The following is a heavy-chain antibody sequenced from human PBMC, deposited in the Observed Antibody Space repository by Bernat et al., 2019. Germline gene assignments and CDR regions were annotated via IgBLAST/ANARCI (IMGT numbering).Heavy chain of an antibody. J-gene: IGHJ4*02. CDR1: GFTFSSYS. D-gene: IGHD3-3*01. CDR2: ISSSSSYI. CDR3: ATLPDFWSGYYGFDY. V-gene: IGHV3-21*01. Sequence: EVQLVESGGGLVKPGGSLRLSCAASGFTFSSYSMNWVRQAPGKGLEWVSSISSSSSYIYYADSVKGRFTISRDNAKNSLYLQMNSLRAEDTAVYYCATLPDFWSGYYGFDYWGQGTLVTVSS.